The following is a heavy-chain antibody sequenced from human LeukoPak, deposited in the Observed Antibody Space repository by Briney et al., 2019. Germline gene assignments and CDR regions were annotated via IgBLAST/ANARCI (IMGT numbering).Heavy chain of an antibody. J-gene: IGHJ4*02. CDR3: ARHVYSNYYFDY. CDR2: IYHSGST. D-gene: IGHD4-11*01. Sequence: PSETLSLTCAVSGYSISSGYYWGWIRQPLGKGLEWIGSIYHSGSTYYNPSLKSRVTISVDTSKNQFSLKLSSVTAADTAVYYCARHVYSNYYFDYWGQGTLVTVSS. V-gene: IGHV4-38-2*01. CDR1: GYSISSGYY.